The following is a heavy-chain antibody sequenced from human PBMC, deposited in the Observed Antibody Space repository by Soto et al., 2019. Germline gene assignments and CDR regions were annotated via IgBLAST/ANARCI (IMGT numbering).Heavy chain of an antibody. D-gene: IGHD4-17*01. CDR3: SRNVGLRAGYYCGSDV. Sequence: PGGSLRLSCAASGFTFSSYAMHWVRQAPGKGLEWVAVISYDGSNKYYADSVKGRFTISRDNSKNTLYPKMKSLRAEDTAVYYCSRNVGLRAGYYCGSDVWGKGTT. CDR1: GFTFSSYA. CDR2: ISYDGSNK. V-gene: IGHV3-30-3*01. J-gene: IGHJ6*04.